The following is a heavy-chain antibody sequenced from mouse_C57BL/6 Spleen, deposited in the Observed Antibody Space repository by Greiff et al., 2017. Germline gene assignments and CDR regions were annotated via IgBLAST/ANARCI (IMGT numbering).Heavy chain of an antibody. D-gene: IGHD3-2*02. J-gene: IGHJ3*01. CDR1: GYAFSSYW. V-gene: IGHV1-80*01. CDR2: IYPGDGDT. CDR3: ARSSSGPFFAY. Sequence: VQRVESGAELVKPGASVKISCKASGYAFSSYWMNWVKQRPGKGLEWIGQIYPGDGDTNYNGKFKGKATLTADKSSSTAYMQLSSLTSVDSAVYFCARSSSGPFFAYWGQGTLVTVSA.